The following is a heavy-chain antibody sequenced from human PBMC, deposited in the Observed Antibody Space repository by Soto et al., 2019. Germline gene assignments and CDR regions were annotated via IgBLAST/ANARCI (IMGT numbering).Heavy chain of an antibody. V-gene: IGHV1-18*01. J-gene: IGHJ4*02. D-gene: IGHD4-17*01. CDR2: TSIYNGHT. CDR1: GYTFTASG. CDR3: ARWDDYGASDQYHFDQ. Sequence: ASVKVSCKASGYTFTASGISWVRQAPGQGLEWMGWTSIYNGHTEYSPKFLGRVVMTTDTSADTAYLELKSLRPDDAALYYCARWDDYGASDQYHFDQWGQGXLVTVYS.